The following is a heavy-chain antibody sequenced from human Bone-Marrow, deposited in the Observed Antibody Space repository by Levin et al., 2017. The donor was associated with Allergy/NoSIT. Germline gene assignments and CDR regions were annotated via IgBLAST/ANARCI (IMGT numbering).Heavy chain of an antibody. V-gene: IGHV1-58*02. Sequence: SVKVSCKASGFTFTSSAMQWVRQARGQRLEWIGWIVVGSGNTNYAQKFQERVTITRDMSTSTAYMELSSLRSEDTAVYYCAALSPSGAAADYPTGFDPWGQGTLVTVSS. CDR2: IVVGSGNT. D-gene: IGHD6-13*01. CDR3: AALSPSGAAADYPTGFDP. J-gene: IGHJ5*02. CDR1: GFTFTSSA.